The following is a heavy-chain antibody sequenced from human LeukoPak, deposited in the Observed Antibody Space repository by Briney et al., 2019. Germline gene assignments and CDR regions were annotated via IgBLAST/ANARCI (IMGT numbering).Heavy chain of an antibody. V-gene: IGHV5-51*01. J-gene: IGHJ3*02. CDR3: ARRSAVTQLDAFDI. D-gene: IGHD4-23*01. Sequence: GESLKISCKGSGYSFTSYWMGWVRQMPGKGLEWMGIIYPGDSDTRYSPSFQGQVTFSADKSITTAYLQWSSLKASDTAMYFCARRSAVTQLDAFDIWGQGTMVTVSS. CDR1: GYSFTSYW. CDR2: IYPGDSDT.